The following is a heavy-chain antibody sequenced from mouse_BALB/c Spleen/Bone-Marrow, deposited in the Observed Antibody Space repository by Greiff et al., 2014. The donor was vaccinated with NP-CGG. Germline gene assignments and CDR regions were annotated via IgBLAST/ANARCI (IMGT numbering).Heavy chain of an antibody. V-gene: IGHV1-52*01. D-gene: IGHD1-2*01. CDR3: SRGLLGLDY. J-gene: IGHJ2*01. Sequence: QVTLKECGAELVRPGASVKPSCKASGYTFTSSWMNWVKQRPDQGLEWIGRIDPYDSITHYNRIFKDKAILTVDKSSSTAYMQLSSLTSEDSAVYYCSRGLLGLDYWGQGTTLTVSS. CDR1: GYTFTSSW. CDR2: IDPYDSIT.